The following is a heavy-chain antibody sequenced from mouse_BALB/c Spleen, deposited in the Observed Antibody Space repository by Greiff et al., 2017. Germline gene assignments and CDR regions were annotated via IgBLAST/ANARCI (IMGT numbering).Heavy chain of an antibody. V-gene: IGHV1-7*01. CDR3: ARRRYYGTYAMDY. Sequence: VQLQQSGAELAKPGASVKMSCKASGYTFTSYWMHWVKQRPGQGLEWIGYINPSTGYTEYNQKFKDKATLTADKSSSTAYMQLSSLTSEDSAVYYCARRRYYGTYAMDYWGQGTSVTVSS. D-gene: IGHD1-2*01. CDR2: INPSTGYT. J-gene: IGHJ4*01. CDR1: GYTFTSYW.